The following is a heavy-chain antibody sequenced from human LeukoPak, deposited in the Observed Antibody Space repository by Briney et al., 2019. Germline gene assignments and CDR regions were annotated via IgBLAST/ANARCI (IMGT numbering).Heavy chain of an antibody. Sequence: PSQTLSLTWAVSGGSISSYYWRWIRQPAGGGLGWIGRTQTSGATNFNPSLKGRVPLSVAPPKNQFSLKLGCWTGADRAVFYCARDRFSLIFDPWGQGTLVTVSS. CDR3: ARDRFSLIFDP. CDR2: TQTSGAT. J-gene: IGHJ5*02. CDR1: GGSISSYY. D-gene: IGHD3-16*02. V-gene: IGHV4-4*07.